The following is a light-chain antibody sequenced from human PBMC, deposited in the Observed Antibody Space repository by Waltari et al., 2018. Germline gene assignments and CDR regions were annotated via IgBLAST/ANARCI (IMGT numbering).Light chain of an antibody. CDR3: QQYHHWPLT. J-gene: IGKJ4*01. Sequence: EILLTQSPATLSVSPGERATLSCRASQSFRTNLAWYQQKPGQVPRLIIYAASTRATGVAARFSGSGSGTEFTLTISSLQSEDFAVYYCQQYHHWPLTFGGGTEVEIK. V-gene: IGKV3-15*01. CDR1: QSFRTN. CDR2: AAS.